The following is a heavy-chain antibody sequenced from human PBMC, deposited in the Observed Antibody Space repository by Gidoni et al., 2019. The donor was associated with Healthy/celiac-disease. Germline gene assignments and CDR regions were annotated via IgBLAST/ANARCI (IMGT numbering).Heavy chain of an antibody. CDR3: ARAMGYCSSTSCYEWFDP. Sequence: QFQLQESGPGLAKPSEILSLSCIVSGCSTCSSPWSCIRQPPGKGLEWIGYIYYSGSTNYNPSLKSRVTISVDTSKNQFSLKLSSVTAADTAVYYCARAMGYCSSTSCYEWFDPWGQGTLVTVSS. CDR2: IYYSGST. D-gene: IGHD2-2*01. CDR1: GCSTCSSP. V-gene: IGHV4-59*01. J-gene: IGHJ5*02.